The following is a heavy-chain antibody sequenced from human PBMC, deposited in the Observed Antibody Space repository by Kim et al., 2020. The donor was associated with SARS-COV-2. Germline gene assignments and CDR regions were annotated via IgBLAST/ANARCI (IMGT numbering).Heavy chain of an antibody. CDR2: ISYDGSNK. CDR3: AKQYGSSWYLDYYYYGMDV. CDR1: GFTFSSYG. J-gene: IGHJ6*02. V-gene: IGHV3-30*18. Sequence: GGSLRLYCAASGFTFSSYGMHWVRQAPGKGLEWVAVISYDGSNKYYADSVKGRFTISRDNSKNTLYLQMNSLRAEDTAVYYCAKQYGSSWYLDYYYYGMDVWGQGTTVTVSS. D-gene: IGHD6-13*01.